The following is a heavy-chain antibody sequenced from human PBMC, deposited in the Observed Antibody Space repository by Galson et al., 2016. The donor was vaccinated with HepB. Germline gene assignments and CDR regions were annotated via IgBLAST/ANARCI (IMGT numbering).Heavy chain of an antibody. Sequence: CAISGDSVSSNSAAWNWIRQSPSRGLEWLGRTYYNSQWYRDFAASVRGRITINPDTPQNQISLRLNSVTPEDTAVYYCVRNYYGSGNYYTSFDIWGQGTTVTVSS. V-gene: IGHV6-1*01. J-gene: IGHJ3*02. CDR2: TYYNSQWYR. CDR3: VRNYYGSGNYYTSFDI. CDR1: GDSVSSNSAA. D-gene: IGHD3-10*01.